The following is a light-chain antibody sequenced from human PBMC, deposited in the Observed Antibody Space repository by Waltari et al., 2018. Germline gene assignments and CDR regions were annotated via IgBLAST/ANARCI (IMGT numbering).Light chain of an antibody. CDR3: QQYYTTPLT. CDR1: QSVLSSSNNKNY. CDR2: WAS. V-gene: IGKV4-1*01. Sequence: DIVMTQSPDSLAVSLGERATINCKSSQSVLSSSNNKNYLAWYQQIPGQPPKLLIYWASPRESGVPDRFSGSGSGTDFTLTISSLQAADVAVYYCQQYYTTPLTFGGGTKVEIK. J-gene: IGKJ4*01.